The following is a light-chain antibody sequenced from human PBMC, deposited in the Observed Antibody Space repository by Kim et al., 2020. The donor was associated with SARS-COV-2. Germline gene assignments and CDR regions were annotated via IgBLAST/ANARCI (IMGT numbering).Light chain of an antibody. CDR3: CSYAGDYTRV. Sequence: QSALTQPASVSGSPGQSITISCTGTSSDIGSFNLVAWYQQHPGKAPKLILYGVTARPSGVSDRFSGSKSGNTASLTISGLQPEDEADYYCCSYAGDYTRVFGTGTKVTVL. J-gene: IGLJ1*01. CDR2: GVT. V-gene: IGLV2-23*02. CDR1: SSDIGSFNL.